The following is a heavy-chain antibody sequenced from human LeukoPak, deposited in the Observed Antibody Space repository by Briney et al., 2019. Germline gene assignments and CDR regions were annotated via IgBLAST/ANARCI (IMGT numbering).Heavy chain of an antibody. CDR2: MLATVTP. CDR1: GASMNTHY. J-gene: IGHJ4*02. CDR3: ATIKRGNIFGYFDF. Sequence: PSETLSLTCAVSGASMNTHYWSWIRQPPGKGMEWIGYMLATVTPNDGPSLKRRFTLSADTSKDQFSLRLPSVTAAETAVYYCATIKRGNIFGYFDFLGQGIPVTVSS. V-gene: IGHV4-4*09. D-gene: IGHD5-18*01.